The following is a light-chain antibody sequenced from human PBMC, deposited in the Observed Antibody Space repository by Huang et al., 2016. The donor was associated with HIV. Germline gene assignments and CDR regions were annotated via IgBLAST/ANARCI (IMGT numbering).Light chain of an antibody. Sequence: EIQMTQSPSSLSASVGDRDTITCRASQIISNYLSWYQYRPGGAPKVLVYAASTLQGGVPSRFSGSTVGADFTLTISNLQPEYTATYYCLQSYSVPLTFGGGTQVEIK. V-gene: IGKV1-39*01. CDR3: LQSYSVPLT. J-gene: IGKJ4*01. CDR1: QIISNY. CDR2: AAS.